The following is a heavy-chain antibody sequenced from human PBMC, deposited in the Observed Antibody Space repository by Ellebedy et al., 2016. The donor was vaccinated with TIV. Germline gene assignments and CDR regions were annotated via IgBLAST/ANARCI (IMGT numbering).Heavy chain of an antibody. J-gene: IGHJ4*02. CDR1: GYTFANNY. Sequence: ASVKVSCKASGYTFANNYIHWVRQAPGQGLEWMGIINPSGGSTSYAQKFQGRVTMTRDTSTSTVYMELSSLRSEDTAVYYCARDGPDFDYWGQGTLVTVSS. CDR3: ARDGPDFDY. V-gene: IGHV1-46*01. CDR2: INPSGGST.